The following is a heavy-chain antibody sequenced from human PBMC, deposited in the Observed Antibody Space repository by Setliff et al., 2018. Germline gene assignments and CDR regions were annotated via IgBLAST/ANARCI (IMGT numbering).Heavy chain of an antibody. V-gene: IGHV4-59*11. CDR2: IYYSGST. Sequence: SETLSLTCAVSGGSISSSHYWSWIRQPPGKGLEWIGSIYYSGSTNYNPSLKSRVTISVDTSKNQFCLKLSSVTAADTAVYYCASISGYETLDYWGQGTLVTVSS. CDR3: ASISGYETLDY. CDR1: GGSISSSHY. J-gene: IGHJ4*02. D-gene: IGHD5-12*01.